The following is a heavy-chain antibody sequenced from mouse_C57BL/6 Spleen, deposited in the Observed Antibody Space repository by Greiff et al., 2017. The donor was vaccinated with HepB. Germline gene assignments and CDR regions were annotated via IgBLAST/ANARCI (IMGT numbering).Heavy chain of an antibody. D-gene: IGHD1-1*01. J-gene: IGHJ2*01. CDR3: ARGSSYFDY. V-gene: IGHV5-16*01. Sequence: EVKLVESEGGLVQPGSSMKLSCTASGFTFSDYYMAWVRQVPEKGLEWVANINYDGSSTYYLDSLKSRFIISRDNAKNILYLQMSSLKSEDTATYYCARGSSYFDYWGQGTTLTVSS. CDR1: GFTFSDYY. CDR2: INYDGSST.